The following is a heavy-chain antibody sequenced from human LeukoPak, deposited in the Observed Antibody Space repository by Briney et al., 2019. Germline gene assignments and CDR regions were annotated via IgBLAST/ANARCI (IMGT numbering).Heavy chain of an antibody. CDR2: ISYDGSNK. J-gene: IGHJ3*02. CDR1: GFTFSSYA. CDR3: ARVDLSDAFDI. D-gene: IGHD2/OR15-2a*01. V-gene: IGHV3-30-3*01. Sequence: GRSLRLSCAASGFTFSSYAMHWVRQAPGKGLEWVAVISYDGSNKYYADSVKGRFTISRDNSKNTLYLQMNSLRAEDTAVYYCARVDLSDAFDIWGQGTMVTVSS.